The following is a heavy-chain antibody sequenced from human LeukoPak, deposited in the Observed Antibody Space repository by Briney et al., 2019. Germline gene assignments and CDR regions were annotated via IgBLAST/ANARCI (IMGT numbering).Heavy chain of an antibody. CDR3: VRGRYYYGSGSPYFDY. V-gene: IGHV3-11*04. CDR2: ITSSGVTI. D-gene: IGHD3-10*01. CDR1: GFTFSDYY. Sequence: GGSLRLSCAASGFTFSDYYMSWIRQAPGKGLEWVSYITSSGVTIYYTDSVKGRFTISRDNAKNSLYLQMNSLRAEDTAVYYCVRGRYYYGSGSPYFDYWGQGTLVTVSP. J-gene: IGHJ4*02.